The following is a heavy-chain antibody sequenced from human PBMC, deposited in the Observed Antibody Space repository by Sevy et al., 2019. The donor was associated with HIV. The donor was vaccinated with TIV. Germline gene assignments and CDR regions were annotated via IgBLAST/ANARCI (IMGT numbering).Heavy chain of an antibody. CDR2: IYYSGTT. D-gene: IGHD2-21*02. CDR1: GGSINSDSYY. Sequence: SETLSLTCTVSGGSINSDSYYWGWIRQPPGKGLEWFGNIYYSGTTYYNPSLKGRVTISVDTSMNQFSLKLSSVTAADTAVYYCARFEYGDYVSHFEYWGQGTLVTVSS. J-gene: IGHJ4*02. CDR3: ARFEYGDYVSHFEY. V-gene: IGHV4-39*01.